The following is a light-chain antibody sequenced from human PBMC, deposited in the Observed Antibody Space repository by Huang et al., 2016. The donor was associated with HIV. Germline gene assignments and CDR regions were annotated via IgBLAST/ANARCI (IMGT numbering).Light chain of an antibody. CDR2: GAS. J-gene: IGKJ3*01. V-gene: IGKV3-20*01. CDR1: QSVGIY. Sequence: EIVLTQSPGTLSLSPGERATLACRASQSVGIYLAWYQQKPGQAPRILIYGASTRGTGIPDRFSGGGSGKDFTLSISRLEPEDFAVYYCQQYERPPDTFGPGTKVNIK. CDR3: QQYERPPDT.